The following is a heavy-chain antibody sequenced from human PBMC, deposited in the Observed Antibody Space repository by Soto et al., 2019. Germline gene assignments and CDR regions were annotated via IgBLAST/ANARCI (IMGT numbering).Heavy chain of an antibody. CDR1: GFTFSSYD. J-gene: IGHJ3*02. V-gene: IGHV3-13*01. CDR2: GTAGDT. CDR3: ARRNWVWDAFDI. D-gene: IGHD7-27*01. Sequence: EVQLVESGGGLVQPGGSLRLSCAASGFTFSSYDIGTAGDTYYPGSVKGRVTISRENAKNSLYLQMNSLRAGDTAVYYCARRNWVWDAFDIWGHGTMVTVSS.